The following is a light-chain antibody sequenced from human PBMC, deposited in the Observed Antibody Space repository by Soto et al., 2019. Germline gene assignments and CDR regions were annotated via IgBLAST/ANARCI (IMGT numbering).Light chain of an antibody. CDR1: SSNIGNNY. Sequence: QSVLTQPPSVSAAPGQKVTISCSGSSSNIGNNYVFWYQQLPGTAPKLLISDNDKRPSGIPDRFSGSKSGTSATLGITGLQTGDEADYYCATWDMSVSVEVFGGGTELTVL. CDR2: DND. CDR3: ATWDMSVSVEV. V-gene: IGLV1-51*01. J-gene: IGLJ2*01.